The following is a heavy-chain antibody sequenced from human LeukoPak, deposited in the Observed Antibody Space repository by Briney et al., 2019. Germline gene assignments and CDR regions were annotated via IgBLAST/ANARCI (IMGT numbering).Heavy chain of an antibody. CDR3: AKGGRSSSWYWAY. D-gene: IGHD6-13*01. V-gene: IGHV3-7*01. CDR1: GFTFSNYW. J-gene: IGHJ4*02. CDR2: IKQDGSEK. Sequence: GGSLRLSCAASGFTFSNYWMTWVRQAPGKGLEWVANIKQDGSEKYYVDSVKGQFTISRDNAKNSLYLQMNSLRAEDTAVYYCAKGGRSSSWYWAYWGQGTLVTVSS.